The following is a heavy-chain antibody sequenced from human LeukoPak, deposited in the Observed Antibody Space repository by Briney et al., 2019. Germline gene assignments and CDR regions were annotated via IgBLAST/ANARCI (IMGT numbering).Heavy chain of an antibody. CDR3: ASKVAYCSGGSCYGYFDY. Sequence: PSETLSLTCTVSGGSVSSHYWSWIRQPPGKGLEWIGYMYYSGSTNYNPSLKSRVTISVDTSKNQFSLKLSSVTAADTAMYYCASKVAYCSGGSCYGYFDYWGQGTLVTVSS. D-gene: IGHD2-15*01. V-gene: IGHV4-59*08. CDR2: MYYSGST. CDR1: GGSVSSHY. J-gene: IGHJ4*02.